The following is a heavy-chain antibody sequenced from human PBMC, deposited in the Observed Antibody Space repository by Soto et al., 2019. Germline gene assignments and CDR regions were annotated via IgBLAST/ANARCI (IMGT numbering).Heavy chain of an antibody. Sequence: PGGSLRLSCAASGFSVSDNYVTWVRQAPGKGLEWVSVIYAGGDTFYADSVKGRFTISRDTSENMVYLQMRSLRVEDTAEYHCARGLGFCSGGACYEYWGQGTVVTVSS. J-gene: IGHJ4*02. CDR1: GFSVSDNY. D-gene: IGHD2-15*01. V-gene: IGHV3-53*01. CDR3: ARGLGFCSGGACYEY. CDR2: IYAGGDT.